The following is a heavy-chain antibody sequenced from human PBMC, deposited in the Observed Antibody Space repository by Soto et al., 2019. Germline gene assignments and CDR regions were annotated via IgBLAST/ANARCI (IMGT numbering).Heavy chain of an antibody. J-gene: IGHJ6*02. V-gene: IGHV4-34*01. CDR1: GGSFSGYY. CDR3: ARGDRYYYYGMDV. CDR2: INHSGST. Sequence: SETLSLTCAVYGGSFSGYYWSWIRQPPGKGLEWIGEINHSGSTNYNPSLKSRVTISVDTSKNQFSLKLSSVTAADTAVYYCARGDRYYYYGMDVWGQGTTVTVSS.